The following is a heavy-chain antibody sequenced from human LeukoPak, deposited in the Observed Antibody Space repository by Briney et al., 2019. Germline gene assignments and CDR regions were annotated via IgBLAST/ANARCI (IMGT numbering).Heavy chain of an antibody. V-gene: IGHV4-59*01. CDR2: IYYSGSI. CDR3: ARYNWNEALDY. CDR1: GGSISSYY. Sequence: PSETLSLTCTVSGGSISSYYWSWIRQPPGKGLEWIGYIYYSGSINYNPSLKSRVTISVDTSKNQFSLKLSSVTAADTAVYYCARYNWNEALDYWGQGTLVTVSS. J-gene: IGHJ4*02. D-gene: IGHD1-1*01.